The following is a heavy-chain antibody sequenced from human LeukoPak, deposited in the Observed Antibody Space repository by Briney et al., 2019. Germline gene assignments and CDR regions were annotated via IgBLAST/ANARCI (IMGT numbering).Heavy chain of an antibody. CDR3: ARTTEGYCSSASCFGFSYSYYMDV. Sequence: SETLSLTCAVYGGSFSGYYWSWIRQPPGKGLEWIGEINHSGSTNYNPSLKSRVTISVDTSKNQFSLKLSSVTAADTAVYYCARTTEGYCSSASCFGFSYSYYMDVWGKGTTVTISS. D-gene: IGHD2-2*01. J-gene: IGHJ6*03. CDR2: INHSGST. CDR1: GGSFSGYY. V-gene: IGHV4-34*01.